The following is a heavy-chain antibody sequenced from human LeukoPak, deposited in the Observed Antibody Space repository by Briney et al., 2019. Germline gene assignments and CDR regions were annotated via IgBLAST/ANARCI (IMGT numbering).Heavy chain of an antibody. Sequence: ASVKVSCKASGYTFTSYDINWVRQATGQGLEWMGGIIPIFGTANYAQKFQGRVTITTDESTSTAYMELSSLRSEDTAVYYCARLIYSDYYYYMDVWGKGTTVTVSS. CDR1: GYTFTSYD. J-gene: IGHJ6*03. CDR2: IIPIFGTA. V-gene: IGHV1-69*05. CDR3: ARLIYSDYYYYMDV. D-gene: IGHD2-21*01.